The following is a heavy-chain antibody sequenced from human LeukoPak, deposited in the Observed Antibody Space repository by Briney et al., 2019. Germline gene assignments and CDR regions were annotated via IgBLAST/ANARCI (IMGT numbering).Heavy chain of an antibody. D-gene: IGHD1-26*01. Sequence: ASVKVSCKASGYTFTSYGINWVRQAPGQGLEWMGWISAYNGNTNYEQKLQGRVTMTTDTSTNIAYMELRSLTSDDTALYYCARGQHSESYFADWFDPWGQGTLVTVSS. CDR2: ISAYNGNT. V-gene: IGHV1-18*01. CDR3: ARGQHSESYFADWFDP. J-gene: IGHJ5*02. CDR1: GYTFTSYG.